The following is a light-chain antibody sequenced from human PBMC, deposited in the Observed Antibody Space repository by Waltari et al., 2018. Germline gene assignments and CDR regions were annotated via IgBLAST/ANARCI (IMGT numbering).Light chain of an antibody. J-gene: IGLJ3*02. Sequence: QTVVTQEPSLSVSPGGTVTLTCALSSGSLSTTSYATWYQQTPGQPPRTLVYKGNSRSSGVPDRFSGSILGNKAALTITGAQADDESDYYWSLYMGSGIWVFGGGTKLTVL. CDR2: KGN. CDR1: SGSLSTTSY. V-gene: IGLV8-61*01. CDR3: SLYMGSGIWV.